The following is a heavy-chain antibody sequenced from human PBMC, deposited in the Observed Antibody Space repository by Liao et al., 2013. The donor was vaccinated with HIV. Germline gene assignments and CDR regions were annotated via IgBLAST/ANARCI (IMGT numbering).Heavy chain of an antibody. CDR1: GASLSGSY. D-gene: IGHD5-24*01. CDR3: ARVGMTTITGYYYYIDV. CDR2: INQSGGT. Sequence: QVQLHQWGTGLVKPSETLSLTCAVYGASLSGSYWTWVRRTPGKGLEWIGEINQSGGTNYNPSLKSRVTISIDTSKNHFSLRLSSVTAADTAVYYCARVGMTTITGYYYYIDVWGKGTTVTVSS. V-gene: IGHV4-34*01. J-gene: IGHJ6*03.